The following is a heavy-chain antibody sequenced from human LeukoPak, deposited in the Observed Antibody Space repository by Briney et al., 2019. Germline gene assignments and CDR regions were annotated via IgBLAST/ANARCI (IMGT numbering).Heavy chain of an antibody. V-gene: IGHV1-2*02. CDR1: GYTFTGYY. CDR3: AREGCSSTSCYAHDAFDI. Sequence: PSVKVSCKASGYTFTGYYMHSVRHAPPQGLEWMGWINPPSGATNYAQKFQGRVTMTRDTSISTAYMELSRLRSDDTAVYYWAREGCSSTSCYAHDAFDIWGQGKMVTVSS. CDR2: INPPSGAT. J-gene: IGHJ3*02. D-gene: IGHD2-2*01.